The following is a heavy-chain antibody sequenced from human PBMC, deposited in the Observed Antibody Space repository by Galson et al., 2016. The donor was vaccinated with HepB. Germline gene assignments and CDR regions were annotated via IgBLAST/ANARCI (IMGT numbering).Heavy chain of an antibody. CDR2: MNPNSGNT. V-gene: IGHV1-8*01. J-gene: IGHJ6*02. CDR1: GYTFTNYH. D-gene: IGHD4/OR15-4a*01. Sequence: SVKVSCKASGYTFTNYHINWVRQATGQGLEWLGWMNPNSGNTKYAQKFQGRVTVTRDTSISTAYMELSSLTSEDTAIYYCARGVVCYGERCTYTGMDVWGQGTTVTVSS. CDR3: ARGVVCYGERCTYTGMDV.